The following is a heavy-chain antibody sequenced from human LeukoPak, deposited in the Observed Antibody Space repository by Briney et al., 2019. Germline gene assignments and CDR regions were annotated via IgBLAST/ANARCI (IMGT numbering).Heavy chain of an antibody. Sequence: GGSLRLSCAASGFTFSDAWMSWVRQAPGKGLEWVGRIKSKTEGGTTDYAAPVKGRFTISRDDSKNTLYLQMNSLQTEDTAVYYCTTDEPGWGFDPWGQGTLVTVSS. V-gene: IGHV3-15*01. CDR3: TTDEPGWGFDP. CDR2: IKSKTEGGTT. D-gene: IGHD5-24*01. CDR1: GFTFSDAW. J-gene: IGHJ5*02.